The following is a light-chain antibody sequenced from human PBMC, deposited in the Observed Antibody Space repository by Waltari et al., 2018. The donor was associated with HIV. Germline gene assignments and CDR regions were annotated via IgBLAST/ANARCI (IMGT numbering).Light chain of an antibody. CDR1: QSVSNY. V-gene: IGKV3-11*01. Sequence: EIVLTQSPATLSLSPGERATLSCRASQSVSNYLAWYQQKPGQAPRLLIYDASNRATGIPSRFSGSGPGTDFTLTISHLEPEDFALYYCQQRSIWPPIPFGQGPRLEIK. J-gene: IGKJ5*01. CDR3: QQRSIWPPIP. CDR2: DAS.